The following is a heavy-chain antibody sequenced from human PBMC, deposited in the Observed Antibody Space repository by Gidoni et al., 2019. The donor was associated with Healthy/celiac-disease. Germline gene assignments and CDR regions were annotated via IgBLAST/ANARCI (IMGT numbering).Heavy chain of an antibody. D-gene: IGHD3-22*01. Sequence: QLQLQESGPGLVKPSETLSLTCTVSGRSISSRSYYWGWIRQPPGKGLEWIGSIYYSGSTYYNPSLKSRVTISVDTSKNQFSLKLSSVTAADTAVYYCARGARYYDSSGYSEYFDYWGQGTLVTVSS. CDR2: IYYSGST. CDR3: ARGARYYDSSGYSEYFDY. CDR1: GRSISSRSYY. V-gene: IGHV4-39*07. J-gene: IGHJ4*02.